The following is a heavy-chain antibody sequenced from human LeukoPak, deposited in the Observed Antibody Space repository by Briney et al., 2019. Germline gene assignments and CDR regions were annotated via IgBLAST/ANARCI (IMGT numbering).Heavy chain of an antibody. CDR1: GFTFSDYY. D-gene: IGHD3-22*01. J-gene: IGHJ4*02. V-gene: IGHV3-11*01. CDR2: ISSSGSTI. CDR3: ARASDSSGYYY. Sequence: AGSLRLSCAASGFTFSDYYMSWIRQAPGKGLEWVSYISSSGSTIYYADSVKGRFTISRDNAKNSLYLQKNSLRAEDTAVYYCARASDSSGYYYWGQGTLVTVSS.